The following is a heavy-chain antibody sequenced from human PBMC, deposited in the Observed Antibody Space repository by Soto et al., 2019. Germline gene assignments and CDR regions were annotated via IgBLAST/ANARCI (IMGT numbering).Heavy chain of an antibody. Sequence: SETLSLTCTVSGGSISSGGYYWSWIRQHPGKGLEWIGYIYYSGSTYYNPSLKSRVTISVDTSKNQFSLKLSSVTAADTAVYYCARMYSSSWDNWFDPLGQGTLVTVSS. D-gene: IGHD6-13*01. CDR3: ARMYSSSWDNWFDP. CDR1: GGSISSGGYY. CDR2: IYYSGST. V-gene: IGHV4-31*03. J-gene: IGHJ5*02.